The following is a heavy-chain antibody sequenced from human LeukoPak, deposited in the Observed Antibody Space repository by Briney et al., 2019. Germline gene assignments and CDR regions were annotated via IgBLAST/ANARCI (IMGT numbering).Heavy chain of an antibody. J-gene: IGHJ4*02. Sequence: SETLSLTCAVYGGSFSGYYWTWIRQPPGKGLEWIGEINHSGGTNYNPSLKSRLTISVDTSKNQFSLKLSSVTAADTAVYYCARGHPLLDYWGQGTLVTVSS. V-gene: IGHV4-34*01. CDR3: ARGHPLLDY. D-gene: IGHD2-21*02. CDR1: GGSFSGYY. CDR2: INHSGGT.